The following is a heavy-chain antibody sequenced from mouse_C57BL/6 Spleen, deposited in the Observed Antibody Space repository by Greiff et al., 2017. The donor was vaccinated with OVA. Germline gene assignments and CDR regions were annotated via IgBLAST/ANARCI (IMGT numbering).Heavy chain of an antibody. CDR2: INPGSGGT. CDR3: ARGKATYYSNYWAMDY. CDR1: GYAFTNYL. Sequence: QVQLKESGAELVRPGTSVKVSCKASGYAFTNYLIEWVKQRPGQGLEWIGVINPGSGGTNYNEKFKGKATLTADKSSSTAYMQLSSLTSEDSAVYFCARGKATYYSNYWAMDYWGQGTSVTVSS. D-gene: IGHD2-5*01. V-gene: IGHV1-54*01. J-gene: IGHJ4*01.